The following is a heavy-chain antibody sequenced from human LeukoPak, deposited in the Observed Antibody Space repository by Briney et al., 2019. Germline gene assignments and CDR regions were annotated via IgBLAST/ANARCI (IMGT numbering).Heavy chain of an antibody. J-gene: IGHJ4*02. V-gene: IGHV4-34*01. D-gene: IGHD3-22*01. CDR3: ARGPRLYYYDSSSYYYY. Sequence: PSETLSLTCAVYGGSFSGNYWSWIRQPPGKGLEWIGEINHSGSTNYNPSLKSRVTISVDTSKNQFSLKLSSVTAADTAVYFCARGPRLYYYDSSSYYYYWGQGTLVTVSS. CDR2: INHSGST. CDR1: GGSFSGNY.